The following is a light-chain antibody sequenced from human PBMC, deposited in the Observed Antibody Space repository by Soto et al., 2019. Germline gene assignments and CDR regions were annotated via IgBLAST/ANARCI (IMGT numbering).Light chain of an antibody. Sequence: DVQMTQSPSSLSASVGDRVTITCRASQSIKKSLNWYQQKPGKAPKVLIFAASRLQSGVPSRFSGSGSGTDFTLTITSLQPEDFATYYCQQSYSRTFGQGPRWIS. V-gene: IGKV1-39*01. CDR1: QSIKKS. CDR3: QQSYSRT. J-gene: IGKJ1*01. CDR2: AAS.